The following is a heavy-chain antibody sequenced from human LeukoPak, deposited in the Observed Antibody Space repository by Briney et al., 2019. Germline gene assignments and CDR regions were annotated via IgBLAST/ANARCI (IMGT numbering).Heavy chain of an antibody. Sequence: SETLSLTCAVYGGSFSGYYWSWIRQPPGKGLEWIGEINHSGSTNYNPSLKSRVTISVDTSKNQFSLKLSSVTAADTAVYYCARLGPPHLYNWGQGTLVAVSS. CDR1: GGSFSGYY. CDR3: ARLGPPHLYN. CDR2: INHSGST. D-gene: IGHD3-16*02. J-gene: IGHJ4*02. V-gene: IGHV4-34*01.